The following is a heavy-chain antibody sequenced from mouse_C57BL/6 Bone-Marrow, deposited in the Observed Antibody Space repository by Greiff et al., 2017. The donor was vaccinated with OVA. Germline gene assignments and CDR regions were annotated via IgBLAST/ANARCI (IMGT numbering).Heavy chain of an antibody. V-gene: IGHV2-2*01. J-gene: IGHJ2*01. CDR1: GFSLTSYG. CDR3: ARRGRWGFDY. Sequence: VKLMESGPGLVQPSQSLSITCTVSGFSLTSYGVHWVRQSPGKGLEWLGVIWRGGSTDYNAAFISRLSISKDNSKSQVFFKMNSLQADDTAIYYCARRGRWGFDYWGQGTTLTVSS. D-gene: IGHD2-3*01. CDR2: IWRGGST.